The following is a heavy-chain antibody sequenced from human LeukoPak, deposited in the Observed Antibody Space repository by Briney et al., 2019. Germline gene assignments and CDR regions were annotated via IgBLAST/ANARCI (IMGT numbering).Heavy chain of an antibody. CDR2: IYHSGST. J-gene: IGHJ4*02. CDR3: ATYYDSSALSYFDY. Sequence: SETLSLTCTVSGYSISSGYYWGWIRQPPGKGLEWIGSIYHSGSTYYNPSLKSRVTISVDTSKNQFSLKLSSVTAADTAVYYCATYYDSSALSYFDYWAREPWSPSPQ. D-gene: IGHD3-22*01. V-gene: IGHV4-38-2*02. CDR1: GYSISSGYY.